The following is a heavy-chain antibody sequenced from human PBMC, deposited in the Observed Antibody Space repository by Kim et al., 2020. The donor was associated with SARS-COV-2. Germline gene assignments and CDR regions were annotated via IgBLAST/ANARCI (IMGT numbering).Heavy chain of an antibody. V-gene: IGHV1-46*01. J-gene: IGHJ6*02. Sequence: YDKRCEGGVTGTRDTSASAVYLELSSLRSEDTAVYYCARRETGTTGGMDVWGQGTTVTVSS. D-gene: IGHD1-1*01. CDR3: ARRETGTTGGMDV.